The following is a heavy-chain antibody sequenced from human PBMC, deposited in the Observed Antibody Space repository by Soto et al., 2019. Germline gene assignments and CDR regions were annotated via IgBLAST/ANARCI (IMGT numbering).Heavy chain of an antibody. CDR3: ARGPTVVMGSWYFDL. Sequence: QVQLVQSGAEVKKPGASVKVSCKASGYTFTSYYMHWVRQAPGQGLEWMGIINPSGGSTSYAQKVQGRVTMTRDTSTSTVYMELSSLRSEDTAVYYCARGPTVVMGSWYFDLWGRGTLVTVSS. V-gene: IGHV1-46*01. CDR1: GYTFTSYY. CDR2: INPSGGST. D-gene: IGHD4-17*01. J-gene: IGHJ2*01.